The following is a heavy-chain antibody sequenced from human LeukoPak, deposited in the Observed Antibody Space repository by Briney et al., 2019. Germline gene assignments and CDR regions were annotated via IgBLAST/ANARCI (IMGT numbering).Heavy chain of an antibody. CDR1: VYAFTGYY. CDR2: INTNSGGT. CDR3: GRGRICWSSPAAFDI. Sequence: ASVKVSCKASVYAFTGYYMHWVRQAPGQGVGWVGWINTNSGGTNYEQKFRDRVTMTRDTSISTPYIEMRRPRADDAAVDYCGRGRICWSSPAAFDIWGQGTMVTVSS. J-gene: IGHJ3*02. D-gene: IGHD2-2*01. V-gene: IGHV1-2*02.